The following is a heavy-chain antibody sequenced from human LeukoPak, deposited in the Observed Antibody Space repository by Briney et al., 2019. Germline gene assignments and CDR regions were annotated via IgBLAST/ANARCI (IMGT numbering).Heavy chain of an antibody. CDR1: GFTFSSYC. D-gene: IGHD2-15*01. Sequence: QPGGSLRLSCAASGFTFSSYCMHWVRQAPGKGPVWVSRINNDGSGTTYADSVKGRFTISRDDAKNTLYLQMNSLRAEDTAVYYCVRGGESTWSWGQGTLVTVSS. J-gene: IGHJ5*02. V-gene: IGHV3-74*01. CDR3: VRGGESTWS. CDR2: INNDGSGT.